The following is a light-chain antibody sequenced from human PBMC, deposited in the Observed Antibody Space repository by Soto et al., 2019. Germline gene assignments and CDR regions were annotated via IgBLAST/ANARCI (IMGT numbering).Light chain of an antibody. CDR2: DAS. CDR3: QQRSNWPIT. Sequence: EIVWPQSPATLSLSPGERATLSCRATQSVSSYLAWYQQKPGQAPRLLIYDASNGATGIPARFSGSGSGTDFTLTISSLEPEDFAVYYCQQRSNWPITFGQGTRLEIK. CDR1: QSVSSY. J-gene: IGKJ5*01. V-gene: IGKV3-11*01.